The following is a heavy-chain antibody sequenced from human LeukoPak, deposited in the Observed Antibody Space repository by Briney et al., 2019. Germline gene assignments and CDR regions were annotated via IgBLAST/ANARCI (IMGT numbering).Heavy chain of an antibody. Sequence: ASVTVSFKASGYTFTGYAMNWVRQAPGQGLEWMGWINTNTGNPTYAQGFTGRFVFSLDTSVSTAYLQISSLKAEDTAVYYCARDPSIYAMDVWGQGTTVTVSS. V-gene: IGHV7-4-1*02. CDR2: INTNTGNP. CDR1: GYTFTGYA. J-gene: IGHJ6*02. CDR3: ARDPSIYAMDV.